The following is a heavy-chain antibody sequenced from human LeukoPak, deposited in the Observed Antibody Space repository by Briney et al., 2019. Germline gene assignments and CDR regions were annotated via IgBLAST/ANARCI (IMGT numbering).Heavy chain of an antibody. CDR3: AKAPRIIGTIDY. J-gene: IGHJ4*02. CDR1: GFTFSSYA. D-gene: IGHD1/OR15-1a*01. CDR2: ISGGGGST. V-gene: IGHV3-23*01. Sequence: GGSLRLSCAASGFTFSSYAMSWVRQAPGKGLEWVPAISGGGGSTNYADSVKGRFTVSRDNSKNTLYLLLNSLRAEETAVYYCAKAPRIIGTIDYWGQGTLVTVSS.